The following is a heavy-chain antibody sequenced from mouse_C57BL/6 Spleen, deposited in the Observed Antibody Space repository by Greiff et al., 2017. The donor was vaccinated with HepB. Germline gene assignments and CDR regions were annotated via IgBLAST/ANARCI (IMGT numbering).Heavy chain of an antibody. CDR2: IDPSDSET. V-gene: IGHV1-52*01. J-gene: IGHJ4*01. Sequence: QVQLQQPGAELVRPGSSVKLSCKASGYTFTSYWMHWVKQRPIQGLEWIGNIDPSDSETHYNQKFTDKATLTVDKSSRTAYMQLSSLTSEDSAVYYCARAGDLRAMDYWGQGTSVTVSS. CDR1: GYTFTSYW. CDR3: ARAGDLRAMDY.